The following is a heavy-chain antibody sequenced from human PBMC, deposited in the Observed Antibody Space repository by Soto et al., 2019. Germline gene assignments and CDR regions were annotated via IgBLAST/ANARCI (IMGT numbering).Heavy chain of an antibody. D-gene: IGHD2-2*01. J-gene: IGHJ3*02. Sequence: ASVKVSCKASGYTFTSYDINWVRQATGQGLEWMGWMNPNSGNTGYAQKFQGRATMTRNTSISTAYMELSSLRSEDTAVYYCARAYCSSTSCYGFGAFDIWGQGTMVTVSS. V-gene: IGHV1-8*01. CDR1: GYTFTSYD. CDR2: MNPNSGNT. CDR3: ARAYCSSTSCYGFGAFDI.